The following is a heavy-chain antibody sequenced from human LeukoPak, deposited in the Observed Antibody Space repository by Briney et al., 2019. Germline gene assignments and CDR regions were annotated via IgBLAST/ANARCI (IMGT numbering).Heavy chain of an antibody. V-gene: IGHV1-69*01. J-gene: IGHJ5*02. D-gene: IGHD2-2*01. CDR3: AIVAGCSSTSCINWFDP. CDR1: GGTFSSYA. Sequence: SVKVSCKASGGTFSSYAISWVRQAPGQGLEWMGGIIPIFGTANYAQKFQGRVTITADESTSTAYMELSSLRSEDTAVYYCAIVAGCSSTSCINWFDPWGQGTLVTVSS. CDR2: IIPIFGTA.